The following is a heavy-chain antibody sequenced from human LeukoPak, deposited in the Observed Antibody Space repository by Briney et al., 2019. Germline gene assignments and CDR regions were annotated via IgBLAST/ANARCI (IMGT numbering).Heavy chain of an antibody. Sequence: GGSLRLSCAASGFTLNSYWMHWVRQVPGKGLVWVSHINTDGTVTHYADSVKGRFTISRDNAKNTLYLQMNDLGAEDTAMYYCVWGVYRSFDYWGQGTLVTVSS. D-gene: IGHD3-16*02. CDR3: VWGVYRSFDY. CDR2: INTDGTVT. V-gene: IGHV3-74*01. CDR1: GFTLNSYW. J-gene: IGHJ4*02.